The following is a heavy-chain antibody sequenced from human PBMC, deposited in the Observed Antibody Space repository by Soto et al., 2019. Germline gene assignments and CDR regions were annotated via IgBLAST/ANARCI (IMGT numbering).Heavy chain of an antibody. D-gene: IGHD3-10*01. J-gene: IGHJ6*02. CDR2: ISSDGSDK. V-gene: IGHV3-30-3*01. CDR3: ARDRLYGAGLIDV. CDR1: GFTFSSYG. Sequence: QVQLVESGGGVVQPGRSLRLSCAASGFTFSSYGMHWVRQAPGKGLEWVAAISSDGSDKYYADSVKGRFTISRDNSKNTLYVQLNRMRAEDTALYYCARDRLYGAGLIDVWGQGTTVTVSS.